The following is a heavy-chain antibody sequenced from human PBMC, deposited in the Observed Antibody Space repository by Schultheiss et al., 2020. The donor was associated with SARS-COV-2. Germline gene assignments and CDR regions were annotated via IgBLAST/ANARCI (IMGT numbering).Heavy chain of an antibody. CDR1: GFTFSSYG. Sequence: GGSLRLSCAASGFTFSSYGMHWVRQAPGKGLEWVSAISGSGGSTYYADSVKGRFTISRDNSKNTLYLQMNSLRAEDTAVYYCAKTLRFLEWLLDYFDYWGQGTLVTVSS. V-gene: IGHV3-23*01. D-gene: IGHD3-3*01. CDR3: AKTLRFLEWLLDYFDY. CDR2: ISGSGGST. J-gene: IGHJ4*02.